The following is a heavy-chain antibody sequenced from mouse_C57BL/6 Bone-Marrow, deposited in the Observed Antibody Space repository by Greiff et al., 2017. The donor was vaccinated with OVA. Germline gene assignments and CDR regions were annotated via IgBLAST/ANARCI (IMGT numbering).Heavy chain of an antibody. CDR2: ISSGGSYT. D-gene: IGHD2-3*01. Sequence: EVMLVESGGDLVKPGGSLKLSCAASGFTFSSYGMSWVRQTPDKRLEWVATISSGGSYTYYPDSVKGRFTISRDNAKNTLYLQMSSLKSKDTAMYYCTRRDGPWFAYWGQGTLVTVSA. CDR1: GFTFSSYG. V-gene: IGHV5-6*02. CDR3: TRRDGPWFAY. J-gene: IGHJ3*01.